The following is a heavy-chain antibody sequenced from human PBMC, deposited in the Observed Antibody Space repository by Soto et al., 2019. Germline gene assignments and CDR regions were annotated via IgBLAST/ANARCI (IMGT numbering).Heavy chain of an antibody. CDR2: IYYSGST. CDR1: GGTISSYY. J-gene: IGHJ6*01. V-gene: IGHV4-59*01. Sequence: TLPLTWPACGGTISSYYRMWIRQPPFKLLEWIGYIYYSGSTNYNPSLKSRVNISVETSQNQFSMKLSSVTAADTAVYYCARDRAVVAATDYYYYGMDVWGQGTTLPVSS. D-gene: IGHD2-15*01. CDR3: ARDRAVVAATDYYYYGMDV.